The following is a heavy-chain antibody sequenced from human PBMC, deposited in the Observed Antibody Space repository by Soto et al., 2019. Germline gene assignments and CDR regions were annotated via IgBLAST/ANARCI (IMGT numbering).Heavy chain of an antibody. CDR3: ARGPSGDKVHY. Sequence: SETLSLTCTVSGVSITSDYSCWIWIRQPPGEGLEWIGHIFDSGTTYTNPSLRSQIAISLDTSKTHFSLSLSSVTAADTAVYYCARGPSGDKVHYWGQGALVTVS. CDR1: GVSITSDYSC. CDR2: IFDSGTT. D-gene: IGHD7-27*01. J-gene: IGHJ4*02. V-gene: IGHV4-30-4*01.